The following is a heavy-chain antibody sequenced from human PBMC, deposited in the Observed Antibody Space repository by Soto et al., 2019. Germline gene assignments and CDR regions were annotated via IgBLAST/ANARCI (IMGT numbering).Heavy chain of an antibody. Sequence: SETLSLTCTVSGGSISSSSYYWGWIRQPPGKGLEWIGSIYYSGSTYYNPSLKSRVTISVDTSKNQFSLKLSSVTAADTAVYYCARRDSGYDHDAFDIWGQGTMVTVSS. J-gene: IGHJ3*02. CDR3: ARRDSGYDHDAFDI. V-gene: IGHV4-39*01. CDR1: GGSISSSSYY. CDR2: IYYSGST. D-gene: IGHD5-12*01.